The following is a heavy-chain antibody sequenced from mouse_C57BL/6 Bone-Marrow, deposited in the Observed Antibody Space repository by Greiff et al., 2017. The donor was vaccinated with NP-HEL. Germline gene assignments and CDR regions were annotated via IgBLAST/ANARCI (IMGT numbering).Heavy chain of an antibody. J-gene: IGHJ2*01. D-gene: IGHD2-1*01. CDR3: TTNGNFDY. Sequence: VQRVASGAELVRPGASVKLSCTASGFNIKDDYMHWVKQRPEQGLEWIGWLDPENGDTDYASKFQGKATITADTSSNTAYLQLSSLTSEDTAVYYCTTNGNFDYWGQGTTLTVSS. CDR1: GFNIKDDY. CDR2: LDPENGDT. V-gene: IGHV14-4*01.